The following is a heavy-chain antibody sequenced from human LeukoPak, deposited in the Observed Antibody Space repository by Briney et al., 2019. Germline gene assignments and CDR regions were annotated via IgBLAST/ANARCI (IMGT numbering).Heavy chain of an antibody. CDR3: ARDGGDWYFDY. CDR1: GYTFTGYY. Sequence: ASVKVSCKASGYTFTGYYINWVRQAPGQGLEWMGWINPNSGGTNYAQQFQGRVTMTRDTSISTAYMEVNRLRSDDTAVYYCARDGGDWYFDYWGQGTLVTVSS. V-gene: IGHV1-2*02. CDR2: INPNSGGT. D-gene: IGHD3/OR15-3a*01. J-gene: IGHJ4*02.